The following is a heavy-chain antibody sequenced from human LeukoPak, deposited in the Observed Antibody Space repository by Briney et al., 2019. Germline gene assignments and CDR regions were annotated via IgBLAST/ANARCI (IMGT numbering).Heavy chain of an antibody. V-gene: IGHV3-21*01. J-gene: IGHJ4*02. CDR3: ARGSGYEYYFDY. Sequence: GGSLRLSCAASGFTFSSYSMNWVRQAPGKGLEWVSSISSSSSYINYADSVKGRFTISRDNAKNSLYLQMNSLRAEDTAVYYCARGSGYEYYFDYWGQGTLVTVSS. D-gene: IGHD5-12*01. CDR2: ISSSSSYI. CDR1: GFTFSSYS.